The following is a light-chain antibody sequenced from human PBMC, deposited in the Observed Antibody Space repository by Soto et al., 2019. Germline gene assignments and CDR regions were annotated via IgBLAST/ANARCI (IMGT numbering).Light chain of an antibody. Sequence: EIVLTQSPGTLSLSPGERATLSFRASQSVSSGYLAWYKQTPGQPPRLLIYGASTRATGIPDRFSGSGSGTDFMLNLTRLEPEDSEVYYCQQFKTFGPGTKVEIK. J-gene: IGKJ3*01. CDR2: GAS. CDR1: QSVSSGY. V-gene: IGKV3-20*01. CDR3: QQFKT.